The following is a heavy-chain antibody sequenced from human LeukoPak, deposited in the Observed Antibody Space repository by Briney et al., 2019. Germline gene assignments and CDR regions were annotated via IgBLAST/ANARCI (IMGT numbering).Heavy chain of an antibody. V-gene: IGHV1-18*01. Sequence: GASVKVSCKATGYTFTSYGISWVRQAPGQGLEWTGWISAYNGNTNYAQKLQGRVTMTTDTSTSTAYMELRSLRSDDTAVYYCARVATVRFFPSGYFDYWGQGTLVTVSS. CDR2: ISAYNGNT. CDR1: GYTFTSYG. J-gene: IGHJ4*02. D-gene: IGHD3-3*01. CDR3: ARVATVRFFPSGYFDY.